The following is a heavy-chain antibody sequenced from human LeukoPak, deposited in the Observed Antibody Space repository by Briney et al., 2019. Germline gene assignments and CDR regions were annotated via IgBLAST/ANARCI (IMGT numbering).Heavy chain of an antibody. J-gene: IGHJ3*02. D-gene: IGHD3-22*01. Sequence: SETLSLTCAVYGGSFSGYYWSWIRQPPGKGLEWIGEINHSGSTNYNPSLKSRVTISVDTSKNQFSLKLSSVTAADTAVYYCARQKYYYDSSGLDAFDIWGQGTMVTVSS. CDR1: GGSFSGYY. CDR2: INHSGST. V-gene: IGHV4-34*01. CDR3: ARQKYYYDSSGLDAFDI.